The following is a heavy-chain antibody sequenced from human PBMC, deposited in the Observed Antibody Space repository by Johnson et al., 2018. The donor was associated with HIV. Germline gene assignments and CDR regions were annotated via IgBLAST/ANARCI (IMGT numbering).Heavy chain of an antibody. V-gene: IGHV3-7*01. D-gene: IGHD3-22*01. Sequence: VESVKGRFTISRDNAKNSLYLQMNSLRAEDTAVYYCAREAHYYDSSRLKRGAFDIWGQGTMVTVSS. J-gene: IGHJ3*02. CDR3: AREAHYYDSSRLKRGAFDI.